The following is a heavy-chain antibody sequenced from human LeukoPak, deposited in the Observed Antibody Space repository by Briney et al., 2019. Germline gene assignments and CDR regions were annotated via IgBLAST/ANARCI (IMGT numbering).Heavy chain of an antibody. CDR3: AKLFWSRSLPRGGKKYDTNFDY. J-gene: IGHJ4*02. CDR1: GFTFSSFA. D-gene: IGHD3-22*01. V-gene: IGHV3-30*02. CDR2: IRYDGSNK. Sequence: GGSLRLSCAASGFTFSSFAMHWVRQAPGKGLEWVAFIRYDGSNKYYADSVKGRFTISRDNSKNTPYLQMNSLRAEDTAVYYCAKLFWSRSLPRGGKKYDTNFDYWGQGTLVTVSS.